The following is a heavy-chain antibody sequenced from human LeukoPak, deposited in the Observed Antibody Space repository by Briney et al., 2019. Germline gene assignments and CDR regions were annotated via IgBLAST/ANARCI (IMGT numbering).Heavy chain of an antibody. V-gene: IGHV3-7*03. CDR2: INHNGNVT. J-gene: IGHJ6*02. D-gene: IGHD3-16*01. Sequence: PGGSLRLSCAASGFTFSSYWMNWARQAPGKGLEWVASINHNGNVTYYVDSVKGRFTISRDNAKNSLYLQMSNLRAGDTAVYFCARGGGLDVWGQGATVTVSS. CDR3: ARGGGLDV. CDR1: GFTFSSYW.